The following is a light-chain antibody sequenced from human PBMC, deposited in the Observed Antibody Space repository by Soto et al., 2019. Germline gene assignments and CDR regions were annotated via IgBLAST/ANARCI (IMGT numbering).Light chain of an antibody. CDR1: QSVSSN. CDR3: QQYGSKPHT. CDR2: GAS. Sequence: EKVMTQSPATLSGSPGQRATLSCRASQSVSSNLAWYQQKPGQAPRLLMYGASDRATGIPDRFSGTGSGTEFTLIISRLEPEDFAVYYCQQYGSKPHTFGQGTKVDIK. V-gene: IGKV3D-15*01. J-gene: IGKJ2*01.